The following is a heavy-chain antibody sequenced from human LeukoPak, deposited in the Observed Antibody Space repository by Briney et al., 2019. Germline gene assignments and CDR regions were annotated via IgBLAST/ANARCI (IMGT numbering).Heavy chain of an antibody. J-gene: IGHJ5*02. Sequence: GGSLRLSCAASGLTFCNSAMSWVRRAPGKGLEWVSTISGFGGETFYADSVKGRFSLSRDNSKHTLSLQMNSLRAEDTAVYYCVKGGHYSFFDPGGQGTLVTVSA. CDR3: VKGGHYSFFDP. D-gene: IGHD3-10*01. CDR1: GLTFCNSA. CDR2: ISGFGGET. V-gene: IGHV3-23*01.